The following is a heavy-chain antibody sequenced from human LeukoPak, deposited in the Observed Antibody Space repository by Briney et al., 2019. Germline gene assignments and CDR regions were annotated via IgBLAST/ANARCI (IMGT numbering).Heavy chain of an antibody. CDR1: GFTFSSHR. J-gene: IGHJ4*02. CDR2: IKKDGSEK. CDR3: AKVRVGFDY. D-gene: IGHD3-16*01. V-gene: IGHV3-7*01. Sequence: GGSLRLSCAASGFTFSSHRMSWVRQAPGKGLEWVANIKKDGSEKYYVDSVKGRFTISRGNSKNTLYLQMNSLRAEDTAVYYCAKVRVGFDYWGQGTLVTVSS.